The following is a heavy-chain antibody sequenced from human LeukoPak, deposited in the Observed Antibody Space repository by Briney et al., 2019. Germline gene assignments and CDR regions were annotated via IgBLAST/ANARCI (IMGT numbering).Heavy chain of an antibody. J-gene: IGHJ4*02. CDR1: GFTFSSYW. CDR2: IKQDGSEK. CDR3: ARSPYTSGWYGVGY. D-gene: IGHD6-19*01. V-gene: IGHV3-7*01. Sequence: GGSLRLSCAASGFTFSSYWMSWVRQAPGKGLEWVANIKQDGSEKYYVDSVKARFTISRDNAKNSLYLQLNSLRAEDTAVYYCARSPYTSGWYGVGYWGQGTLVTVSS.